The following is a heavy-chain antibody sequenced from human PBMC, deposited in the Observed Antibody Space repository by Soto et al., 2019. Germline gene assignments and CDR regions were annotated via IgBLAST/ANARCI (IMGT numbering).Heavy chain of an antibody. CDR3: AVGYCGSASCSREYFDH. V-gene: IGHV4-38-2*01. CDR2: IYHSGSP. CDR1: GYSISSGYY. J-gene: IGHJ4*02. D-gene: IGHD2-2*01. Sequence: SETLSLTCAVPGYSISSGYYWAWLRQPPGKGLEWIGTIYHSGSPFHNPSLKSRVTISVDTSKNQFSLKLRSVTAADTALYYCAVGYCGSASCSREYFDHWGQGILVTVSS.